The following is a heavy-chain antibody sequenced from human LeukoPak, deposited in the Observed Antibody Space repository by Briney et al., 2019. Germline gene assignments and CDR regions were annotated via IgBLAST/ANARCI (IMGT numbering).Heavy chain of an antibody. V-gene: IGHV4-39*01. Sequence: PSETLSLTCTVSGGSISSSSYYWGWIRQPPGKGLEWMGSIYYSGSTYYNPSLKSRVTISVDTSKNQFSLKLSSVTAADTAVYYCARQKRGIPGYFDYWGQGTLVTVSS. CDR2: IYYSGST. CDR1: GGSISSSSYY. J-gene: IGHJ4*02. D-gene: IGHD3-10*01. CDR3: ARQKRGIPGYFDY.